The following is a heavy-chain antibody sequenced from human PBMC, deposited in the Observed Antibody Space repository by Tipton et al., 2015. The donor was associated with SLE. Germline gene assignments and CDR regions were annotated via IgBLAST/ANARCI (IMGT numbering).Heavy chain of an antibody. D-gene: IGHD7-27*01. Sequence: TLSLTCTVSGGSISSGDYYWSWIRQHPGKGLEWIGYIYYNGNTYYNPSLKSRVTISVDTSKNQFSLKLSSVTAADTAVYYCARDHKWGGAFDIWGQGTMVTVSS. J-gene: IGHJ3*02. CDR1: GGSISSGDYY. V-gene: IGHV4-30-4*08. CDR3: ARDHKWGGAFDI. CDR2: IYYNGNT.